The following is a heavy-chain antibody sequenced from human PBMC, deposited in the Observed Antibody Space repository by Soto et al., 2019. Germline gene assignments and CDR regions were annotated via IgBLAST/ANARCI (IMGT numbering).Heavy chain of an antibody. V-gene: IGHV1-2*04. CDR3: ARMKDSSGWYFGYFDY. CDR1: GYTFTGYY. Sequence: QVQLVQSGAEVKKPGASVKVSCKASGYTFTGYYMHWVRRAPGQGLEWMGWINPNSGGTNYAQKLQGWVTMTRDTSISTAYMELSRLRSDDTAVYYCARMKDSSGWYFGYFDYWGQGTLVTVSS. D-gene: IGHD6-19*01. CDR2: INPNSGGT. J-gene: IGHJ4*02.